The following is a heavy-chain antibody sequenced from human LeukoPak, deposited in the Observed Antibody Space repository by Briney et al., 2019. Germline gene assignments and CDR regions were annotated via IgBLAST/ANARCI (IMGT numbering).Heavy chain of an antibody. Sequence: GASVKVSCKASGYTFTSYGISWVRQAPGQGLEWMGWISAYNGNTNYAQKLQGRVTMTTDTSTSTAYMELGSLRSDDTAVYYCARTPDTDIVVVVAATSYYYMDVWGKGTTVTVSS. CDR2: ISAYNGNT. CDR3: ARTPDTDIVVVVAATSYYYMDV. D-gene: IGHD2-15*01. J-gene: IGHJ6*03. CDR1: GYTFTSYG. V-gene: IGHV1-18*01.